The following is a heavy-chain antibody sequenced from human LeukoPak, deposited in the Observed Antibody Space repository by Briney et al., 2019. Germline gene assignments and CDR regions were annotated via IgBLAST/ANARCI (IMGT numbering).Heavy chain of an antibody. V-gene: IGHV3-43*02. J-gene: IGHJ4*02. Sequence: GGSLRLSCAASGFTFDDYVMHWVRQVPGKGLEWAALISGDGFSTYYADSVKGRFTISRDNSKNSLYLQMNSLRSEDTALYYCGEDFSSSWYIDYWGQGTLVTVSS. CDR1: GFTFDDYV. CDR2: ISGDGFST. CDR3: GEDFSSSWYIDY. D-gene: IGHD6-13*01.